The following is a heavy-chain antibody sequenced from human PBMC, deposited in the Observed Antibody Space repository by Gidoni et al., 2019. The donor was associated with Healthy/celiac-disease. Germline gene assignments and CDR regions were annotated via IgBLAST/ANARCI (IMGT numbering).Heavy chain of an antibody. CDR3: ARAFSVYDILTGYPNDAFDI. Sequence: QVQLQKPGPGLVKPSEPVSLTCTVSGGSISSYYWSWIRRPPGKGMEWIGYIYYSGSTHYNPSLKIRVTISVATSKNQCSLKLGSVTAADTAVYYCARAFSVYDILTGYPNDAFDIWGQGTMVTVSS. V-gene: IGHV4-59*01. CDR2: IYYSGST. CDR1: GGSISSYY. D-gene: IGHD3-9*01. J-gene: IGHJ3*02.